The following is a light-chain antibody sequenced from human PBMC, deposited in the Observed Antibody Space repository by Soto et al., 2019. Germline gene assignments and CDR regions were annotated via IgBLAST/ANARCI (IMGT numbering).Light chain of an antibody. CDR3: QQYNTYSRT. J-gene: IGKJ1*01. Sequence: DIQMTQSPSTLSASVGDRVTITCRASQSISSWLAWYQQKPGEAPKLLIYAGSTLERGVPSRFSGSGSGTEFTLTICSLQPDDFATFYCQQYNTYSRTFGQGTKVEVK. CDR1: QSISSW. CDR2: AGS. V-gene: IGKV1-5*03.